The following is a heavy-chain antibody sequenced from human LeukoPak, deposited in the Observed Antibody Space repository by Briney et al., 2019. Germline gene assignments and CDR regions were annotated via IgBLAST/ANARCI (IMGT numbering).Heavy chain of an antibody. CDR1: GFTFSSYA. D-gene: IGHD1-1*01. J-gene: IGHJ4*02. V-gene: IGHV3-30*04. CDR2: ISYDGSNK. Sequence: PGGSLRLSCAASGFTFSSYAMHWVRQAPGKGLEWVAVISYDGSNKYYADSVKGRFTISRDNSKNTLYLQMNSLRAEDTAVYYCAKLQLERRRYFDYWGQGTLVTVSS. CDR3: AKLQLERRRYFDY.